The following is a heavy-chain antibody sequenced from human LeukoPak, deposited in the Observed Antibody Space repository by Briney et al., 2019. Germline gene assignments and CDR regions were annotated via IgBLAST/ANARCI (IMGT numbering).Heavy chain of an antibody. V-gene: IGHV4-59*01. D-gene: IGHD3-22*01. Sequence: SESLSLTCTVSAGSISTYYWSWIRQPPGKGLEWIGYIYYSGSTNYNPCLKSRVTISVDTSKKQFSLKRSSVTAAETAEHYCGRQGYYDSSGYYPPHAFDIWGQGTMVTVSS. J-gene: IGHJ3*02. CDR1: AGSISTYY. CDR3: GRQGYYDSSGYYPPHAFDI. CDR2: IYYSGST.